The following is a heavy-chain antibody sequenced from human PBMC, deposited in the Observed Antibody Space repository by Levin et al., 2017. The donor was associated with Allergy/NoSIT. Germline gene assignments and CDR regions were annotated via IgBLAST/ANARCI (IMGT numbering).Heavy chain of an antibody. CDR2: IYYSGST. D-gene: IGHD3-9*01. CDR1: GGSVSSGSYY. V-gene: IGHV4-61*01. J-gene: IGHJ3*02. Sequence: SETLSLTCTVSGGSVSSGSYYWSWIRQPPGKGLEWIGYIYYSGSTNYNPSLKSRVTISVDTSKNQFSLKLSSVTAADTAVYYCARGVNDWLLALNAFDIWGQGTMVTVSS. CDR3: ARGVNDWLLALNAFDI.